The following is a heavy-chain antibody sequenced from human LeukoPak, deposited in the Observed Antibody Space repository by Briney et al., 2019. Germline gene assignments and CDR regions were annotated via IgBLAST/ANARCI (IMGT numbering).Heavy chain of an antibody. CDR2: ISSSSSYI. CDR3: ARWRKFSCSGGSCYSGFPYYYYGMDV. CDR1: GFTFSSYS. J-gene: IGHJ6*02. D-gene: IGHD2-15*01. Sequence: GGSLRLSCAASGFTFSSYSMNWVRQAPGKGLEWVSSISSSSSYIYYADSVKGRFTISRDNAKNSLYLQMNSLRAEDTAVYYCARWRKFSCSGGSCYSGFPYYYYGMDVWGQGTTVAVSS. V-gene: IGHV3-21*01.